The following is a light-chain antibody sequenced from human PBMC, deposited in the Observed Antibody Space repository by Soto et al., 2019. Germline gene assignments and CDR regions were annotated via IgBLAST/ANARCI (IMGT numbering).Light chain of an antibody. Sequence: EIVMTQSPDTLSVSPGERATLSCRASQNDGRNVAWYQQRPGQAPRLLIHGTSTRAADIPARFSGSVSGTEFTLTINSLQPEDFVIYYCQQYNNWPPMSTFGQGTKLEMK. CDR2: GTS. CDR1: QNDGRN. V-gene: IGKV3-15*01. J-gene: IGKJ2*01. CDR3: QQYNNWPPMST.